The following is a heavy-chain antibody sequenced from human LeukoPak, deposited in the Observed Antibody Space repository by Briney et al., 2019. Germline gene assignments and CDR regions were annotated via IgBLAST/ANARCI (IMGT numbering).Heavy chain of an antibody. Sequence: GGSLRLSCVASTLTIGDYGMSWVRQAPGKGLEWVSGIDWSGDATSYSDSVKGRFTISRDNAKNSLYLQMTSLRAEDTAVYYCARDLSAGWYSLGYWGQGTLVTVSS. CDR2: IDWSGDAT. D-gene: IGHD2-15*01. J-gene: IGHJ4*02. CDR3: ARDLSAGWYSLGY. CDR1: TLTIGDYG. V-gene: IGHV3-20*04.